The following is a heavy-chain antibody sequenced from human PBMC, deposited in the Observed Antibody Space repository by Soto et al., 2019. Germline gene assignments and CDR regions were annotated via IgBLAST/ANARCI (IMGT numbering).Heavy chain of an antibody. Sequence: GGSLRLSCAASGFSFSHYWMHWVRQAPGKGLVWVSRISPDGRTTTYADSVKGRFTISRGNAKSTLYLQMSSLTVEDGAVYYCADSWLPTSYWGPGTLVTVSS. J-gene: IGHJ4*02. D-gene: IGHD3-10*01. CDR3: ADSWLPTSY. CDR1: GFSFSHYW. V-gene: IGHV3-74*01. CDR2: ISPDGRTT.